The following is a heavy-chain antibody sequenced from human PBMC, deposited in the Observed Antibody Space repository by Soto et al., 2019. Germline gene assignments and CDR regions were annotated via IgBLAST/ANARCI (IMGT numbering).Heavy chain of an antibody. V-gene: IGHV2-5*02. D-gene: IGHD2-2*01. Sequence: SGPTLVNPTQTLTLTCTFSGFSLSTSGVGVGWIRQPPGKALEWLALIYWDDDKRYSPSLKSRLTITKDTSKNQVVLTMTNMDPVDTATYYCAHGRVVPAAPGTWFDPWGQGTLVTVSS. J-gene: IGHJ5*02. CDR3: AHGRVVPAAPGTWFDP. CDR1: GFSLSTSGVG. CDR2: IYWDDDK.